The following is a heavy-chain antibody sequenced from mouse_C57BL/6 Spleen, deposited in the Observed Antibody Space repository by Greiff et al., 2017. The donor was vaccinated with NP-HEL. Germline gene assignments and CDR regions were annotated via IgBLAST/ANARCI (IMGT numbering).Heavy chain of an antibody. CDR1: GFTFSDYG. D-gene: IGHD1-1*01. CDR3: ARNPLYYYGSSRYYFDY. V-gene: IGHV5-17*01. Sequence: EVQGVESGGGLVKPGGSLKLSCAASGFTFSDYGMHWVRQAPEKGLEWVAYISSGSSTIYYADTVKGRFTISRDNAKNTLFLQMTSLRSEDTAMYYGARNPLYYYGSSRYYFDYWGQGTTLTVSS. J-gene: IGHJ2*01. CDR2: ISSGSSTI.